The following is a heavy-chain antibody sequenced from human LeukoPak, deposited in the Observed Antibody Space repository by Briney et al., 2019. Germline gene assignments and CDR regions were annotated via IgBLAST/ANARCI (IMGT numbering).Heavy chain of an antibody. D-gene: IGHD2-2*02. J-gene: IGHJ4*02. CDR1: GFTFSSYA. CDR2: ISYDGSNK. V-gene: IGHV3-30-3*01. CDR3: ARDLYCSSTSCYRGYFDY. Sequence: PGRSLRLSCAASGFTFSSYAMHWVRQAPGKGLEWVAIISYDGSNKYYADSVKGRFTISRDNSKNTLYLQMNSLRAGDTAVYYCARDLYCSSTSCYRGYFDYWGQGTLVTVSS.